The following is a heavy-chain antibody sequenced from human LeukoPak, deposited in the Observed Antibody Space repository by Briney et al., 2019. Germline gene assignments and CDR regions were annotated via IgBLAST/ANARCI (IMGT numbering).Heavy chain of an antibody. J-gene: IGHJ1*01. CDR3: AKDDDWGRFNH. Sequence: GGTLRLSCAASGFTFSSYGMSWVRQAPGKGLEWVSAISGSGGSTYYADSVKGRFTISRDNSKNTLYLQLNSLRAEDTAMYYCAKDDDWGRFNHWGQGTLVTVSS. CDR1: GFTFSSYG. CDR2: ISGSGGST. V-gene: IGHV3-23*01. D-gene: IGHD3-16*01.